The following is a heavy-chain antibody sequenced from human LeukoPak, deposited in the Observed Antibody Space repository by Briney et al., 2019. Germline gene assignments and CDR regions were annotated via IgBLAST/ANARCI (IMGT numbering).Heavy chain of an antibody. V-gene: IGHV3-74*01. Sequence: GGPLRLSCAASGFTFSSYWMHWVRQAPGKGLVWVSRINSDGSGTTYADSVEGRFTISRDNAKNTLYLQMNSLRAEDTAVYYCARANNYYDSSGYYLFDYWGLGTLVTVSS. J-gene: IGHJ4*02. CDR2: INSDGSGT. D-gene: IGHD3-22*01. CDR1: GFTFSSYW. CDR3: ARANNYYDSSGYYLFDY.